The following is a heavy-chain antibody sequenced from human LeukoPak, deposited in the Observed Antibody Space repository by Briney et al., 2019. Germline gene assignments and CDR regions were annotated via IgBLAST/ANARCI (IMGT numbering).Heavy chain of an antibody. Sequence: SQTLSLTCAISGDSVSSNSAAWNWIRQSPSRGLEWLGRTYYRSKWYNDYAVSVRSRITINPDTSKNQFSLQLDSVTPEDTAVYYCARGLPSRYYFDYWGQGTLVTVSS. CDR3: ARGLPSRYYFDY. CDR2: TYYRSKWYN. CDR1: GDSVSSNSAA. D-gene: IGHD5-12*01. J-gene: IGHJ4*02. V-gene: IGHV6-1*01.